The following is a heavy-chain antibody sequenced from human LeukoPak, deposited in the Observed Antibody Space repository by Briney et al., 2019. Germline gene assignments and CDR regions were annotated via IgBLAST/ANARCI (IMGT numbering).Heavy chain of an antibody. CDR1: GFTHRFPY. CDR3: ARDIEIST. J-gene: IGHJ3*01. CDR2: IILSGDHT. D-gene: IGHD1-26*01. V-gene: IGHV3-23*01. Sequence: GVPLRLSCTPSGFTHRFPYMIGLPDAPGRELEWRSHIILSGDHTYHRDSVKARLTVSRDNSKATLYLQMNRLRAEDRAIYHCARDIEISTWGLGTMVTVSS.